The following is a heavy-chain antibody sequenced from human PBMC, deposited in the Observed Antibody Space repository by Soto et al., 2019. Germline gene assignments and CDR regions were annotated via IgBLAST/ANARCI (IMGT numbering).Heavy chain of an antibody. J-gene: IGHJ2*01. CDR1: SGSISSSNW. CDR3: ARDLDDFWSGYRYFDL. Sequence: QVQLQESGPGLVKPSGTLSLTCAVSSGSISSSNWWSWVRQPPGKGLEWIGEIYHSGSTNYNPSLTSRVTISVDKSKTQFSLKLSSVTAADTAVYYCARDLDDFWSGYRYFDLWGRGTLVTVSS. CDR2: IYHSGST. D-gene: IGHD3-3*01. V-gene: IGHV4-4*02.